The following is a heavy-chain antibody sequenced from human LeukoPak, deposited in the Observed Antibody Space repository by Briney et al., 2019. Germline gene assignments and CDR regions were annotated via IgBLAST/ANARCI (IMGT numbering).Heavy chain of an antibody. Sequence: GGSLRLSCAVSGITFTSSTMNWVRQAPGKGLEWVSSISSSSSDMYYADSVKGRFTISRDNAKTSLYLQMNSLRAEDTAVYYCASMGGMDVWGQGTTVTVSS. CDR2: ISSSSSDM. V-gene: IGHV3-21*01. D-gene: IGHD3-16*01. J-gene: IGHJ6*02. CDR3: ASMGGMDV. CDR1: GITFTSST.